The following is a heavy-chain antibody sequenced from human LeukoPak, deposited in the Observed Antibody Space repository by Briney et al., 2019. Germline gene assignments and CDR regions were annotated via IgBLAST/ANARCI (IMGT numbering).Heavy chain of an antibody. CDR2: IIPIFGTA. J-gene: IGHJ4*02. D-gene: IGHD3-22*01. CDR1: GGTFSSYA. Sequence: SXXXSCKASGGTFSSYAISWVRQAPGQGLEWMGRIIPIFGTANYAQKFQGRVTITTDESTSTAYMELSSLRSEDTAVYYCARDQYYYDSSGYLSAAYFDYWGQGTLVTVSS. CDR3: ARDQYYYDSSGYLSAAYFDY. V-gene: IGHV1-69*05.